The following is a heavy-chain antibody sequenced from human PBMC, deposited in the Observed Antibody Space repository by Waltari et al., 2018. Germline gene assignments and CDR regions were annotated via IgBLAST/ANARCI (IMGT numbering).Heavy chain of an antibody. CDR2: IIPIFGTA. CDR3: ARRRGRSSGWWFFDY. V-gene: IGHV1-69*01. Sequence: QVQLVQSGAEVKKPGSSVKVSCKASGGTFSSYAIGWVRQAPGQGLELMGGIIPIFGTANYAQKFQGRVTITANESTSTSYMELSSLRSEDTAVYYCARRRGRSSGWWFFDYWGQGTLVTVSS. D-gene: IGHD6-19*01. J-gene: IGHJ4*02. CDR1: GGTFSSYA.